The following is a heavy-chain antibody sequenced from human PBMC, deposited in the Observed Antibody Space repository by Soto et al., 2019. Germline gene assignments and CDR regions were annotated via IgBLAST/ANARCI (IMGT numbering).Heavy chain of an antibody. D-gene: IGHD3-3*01. J-gene: IGHJ4*02. Sequence: GGSLRLSCAASGFTFSSYSMNWVRQAPGKGLEWVSSISSSSSYIYYADSVKGRFTISRDNAKNSLYLQMNSLRAEDTAAYYCAGSITIFGVARQWGQGTLVTVSS. CDR1: GFTFSSYS. V-gene: IGHV3-21*01. CDR3: AGSITIFGVARQ. CDR2: ISSSSSYI.